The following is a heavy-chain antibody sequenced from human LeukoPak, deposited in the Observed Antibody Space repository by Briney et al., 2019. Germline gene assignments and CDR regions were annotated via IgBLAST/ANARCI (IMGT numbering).Heavy chain of an antibody. CDR3: AKFAPRECSGGSCFDY. V-gene: IGHV3-30*18. CDR1: GFTFSSYG. J-gene: IGHJ4*02. D-gene: IGHD2-15*01. CDR2: ISYDGSNK. Sequence: GGSPRLSCAASGFTFSSYGMHWVRQAPGKGLEWVAVISYDGSNKYYADSVKGRFTISRDNSKNTLYLQMNSLRAEDTAVYYCAKFAPRECSGGSCFDYWGQGTLVTVSS.